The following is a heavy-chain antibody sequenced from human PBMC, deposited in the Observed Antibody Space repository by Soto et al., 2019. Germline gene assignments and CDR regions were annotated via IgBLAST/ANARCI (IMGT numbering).Heavy chain of an antibody. Sequence: QVQLVQSGAEVKKPGSSVKVSCKASGGTFSSYTISWVRPAPGQGLEWMGRIIPILGIANYAQKFQGRVTITADKSTSTAYMGRSSLRSEDTAVYYCARGRGGAGGIYFDYWGQGTLVTVSS. V-gene: IGHV1-69*02. D-gene: IGHD3-10*01. J-gene: IGHJ4*02. CDR3: ARGRGGAGGIYFDY. CDR1: GGTFSSYT. CDR2: IIPILGIA.